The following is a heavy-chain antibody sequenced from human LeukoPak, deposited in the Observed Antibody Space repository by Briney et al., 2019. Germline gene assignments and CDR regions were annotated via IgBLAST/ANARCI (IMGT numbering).Heavy chain of an antibody. Sequence: SETLSLTCTVSGGSISSYYWSWIRQPPGKGLEWIGYIYYSGSTNYNPSLKSRVTISVDTSKNQFSLKLNSVTPEDTAVYYCVRQYSSGWSYYYGMDVWGQGTTVTVSS. J-gene: IGHJ6*02. CDR1: GGSISSYY. V-gene: IGHV4-59*12. CDR3: VRQYSSGWSYYYGMDV. CDR2: IYYSGST. D-gene: IGHD6-19*01.